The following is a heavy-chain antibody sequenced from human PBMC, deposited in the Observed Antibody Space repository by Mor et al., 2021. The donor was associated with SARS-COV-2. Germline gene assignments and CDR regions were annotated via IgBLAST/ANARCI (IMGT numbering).Heavy chain of an antibody. V-gene: IGHV4-34*01. Sequence: KSRVTISVDTSKNQFSLKLSSVTAADTAVYYCAREGGYSSSWYEKDVRYYDMDVWGQGTTVTVSS. CDR3: AREGGYSSSWYEKDVRYYDMDV. J-gene: IGHJ6*02. D-gene: IGHD6-13*01.